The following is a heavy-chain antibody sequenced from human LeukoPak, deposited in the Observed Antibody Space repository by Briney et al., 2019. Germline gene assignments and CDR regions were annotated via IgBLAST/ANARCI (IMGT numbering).Heavy chain of an antibody. V-gene: IGHV4-59*08. D-gene: IGHD3-22*01. CDR2: IYYSGST. CDR1: GGSLSSYY. J-gene: IGHJ4*02. Sequence: SETLSLTCTVSGGSLSSYYSSWIRQPPGKGLEWIGYIYYSGSTNFNHSLKSRVTISVATSKNKFSLKLSSVTAADTAVYYCARHRYDSSGYYSGLFDYWGQGTLVTVSS. CDR3: ARHRYDSSGYYSGLFDY.